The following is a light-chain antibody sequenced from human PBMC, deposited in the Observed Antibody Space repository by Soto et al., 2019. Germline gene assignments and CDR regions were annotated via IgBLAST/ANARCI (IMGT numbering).Light chain of an antibody. CDR2: DAS. J-gene: IGKJ3*01. V-gene: IGKV1-5*01. CDR3: QHYNSLSS. Sequence: DIPMTQSPSTLSASVGDRVTITCRASQSISRYLAWYQQKPGEAPKLLIYDASSLQSGVSSRFSASGSGTEFSLSISSLQPDDLATYYCQHYNSLSSFGPGTKVEIK. CDR1: QSISRY.